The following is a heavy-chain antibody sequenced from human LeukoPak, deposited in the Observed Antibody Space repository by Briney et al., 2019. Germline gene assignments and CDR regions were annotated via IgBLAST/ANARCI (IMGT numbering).Heavy chain of an antibody. Sequence: SQTLSLTCTVSGGSISSGGYYWSWIRQHPGKGLEWIGYIYYSGSTYYNPSLKSRVTISVDTSKNQFSLKLSSVTAADTAVYYCARVFVGALTGYWGQTENWFDPWGQGTLVTVSS. J-gene: IGHJ5*02. CDR2: IYYSGST. V-gene: IGHV4-31*03. D-gene: IGHD3-9*01. CDR3: ARVFVGALTGYWGQTENWFDP. CDR1: GGSISSGGYY.